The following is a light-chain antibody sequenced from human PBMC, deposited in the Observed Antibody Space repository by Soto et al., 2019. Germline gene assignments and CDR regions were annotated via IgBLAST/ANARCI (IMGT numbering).Light chain of an antibody. CDR3: QQYYSKSIT. Sequence: DIVMTQSPDSLAVSLGERATINCKSSQSVLYSSNNKNYLAWYQQKPGQPPKLLIYWASTRQSGVPDRFSGSGSGTDFTLTISSLQAEDVAVYYCQQYYSKSITFGPGTKVDIK. V-gene: IGKV4-1*01. J-gene: IGKJ3*01. CDR2: WAS. CDR1: QSVLYSSNNKNY.